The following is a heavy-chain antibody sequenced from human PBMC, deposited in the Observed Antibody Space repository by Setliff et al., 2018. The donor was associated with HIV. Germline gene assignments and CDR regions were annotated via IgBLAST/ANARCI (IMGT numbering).Heavy chain of an antibody. D-gene: IGHD3-3*01. Sequence: GASVKVSCKSSGYTFSDYYMHWVRQAPGQGLEWMGIMNAKSGSTHYARKFQGRVTMTRDTATSTVYMELSSLRSEDSAVYYCARDPIRAVGVDFWSATNNWSGPWGQGTLVTSPQ. CDR3: ARDPIRAVGVDFWSATNNWSGP. CDR1: GYTFSDYY. CDR2: MNAKSGST. V-gene: IGHV1-46*01. J-gene: IGHJ5*02.